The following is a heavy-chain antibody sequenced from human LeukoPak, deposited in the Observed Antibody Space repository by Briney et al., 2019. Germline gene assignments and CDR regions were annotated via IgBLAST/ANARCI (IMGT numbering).Heavy chain of an antibody. V-gene: IGHV1-2*02. Sequence: ASVKVCCKASGYTFTGYYMHWVRQAPGRGLEWMGWINPNSGGTNYAQKFQGRVTMTRDTSISTAYMELSRLRSDDTAVYYCARDYSGYDLLLFDYWGQGTLVTVSS. CDR2: INPNSGGT. CDR1: GYTFTGYY. J-gene: IGHJ4*02. D-gene: IGHD5-12*01. CDR3: ARDYSGYDLLLFDY.